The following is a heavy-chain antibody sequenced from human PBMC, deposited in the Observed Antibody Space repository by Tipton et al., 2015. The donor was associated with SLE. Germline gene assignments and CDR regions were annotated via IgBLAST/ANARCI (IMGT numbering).Heavy chain of an antibody. D-gene: IGHD6-13*01. CDR2: INHSGST. J-gene: IGHJ6*02. CDR3: ARDISGYSSSWFYYYSAMDV. CDR1: GGSFSGYS. V-gene: IGHV4-34*01. Sequence: LRLSCAVYGGSFSGYSWSWIRQPPGKGLEWIGEINHSGSTNYNPSLKSRVTMSLDTSKNQFSLKLTSVTTADTAVYHCARDISGYSSSWFYYYSAMDVWGQGTTVTVSS.